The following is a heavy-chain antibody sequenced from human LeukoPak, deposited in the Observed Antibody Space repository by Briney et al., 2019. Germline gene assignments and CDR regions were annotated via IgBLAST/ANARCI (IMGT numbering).Heavy chain of an antibody. CDR1: GYTFTDFF. CDR3: ARAPMGAAALY. D-gene: IGHD6-13*01. Sequence: ASVKVSCKASGYTFTDFFIHWVQQAPGQGLEWMGWMNPVSGNAGSAQKFQGRVTLTRDTSISTAYMELSSLRSDDTAFYYCARAPMGAAALYWGQGTLVTVSS. CDR2: MNPVSGNA. J-gene: IGHJ4*02. V-gene: IGHV1-8*02.